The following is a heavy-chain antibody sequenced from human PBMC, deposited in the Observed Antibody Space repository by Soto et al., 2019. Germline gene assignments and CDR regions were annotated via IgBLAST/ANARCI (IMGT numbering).Heavy chain of an antibody. V-gene: IGHV1-8*01. D-gene: IGHD1-26*01. Sequence: ASVKVSCKASGYTFTSYDINWVRQATGQGLEWMGWMNPNSGNTGDAQKFQGRVTMTRYTAISTAYMELSSLRSEDTAVYYCARETSGTYRPDYWGQGTLVTVSS. CDR1: GYTFTSYD. CDR3: ARETSGTYRPDY. CDR2: MNPNSGNT. J-gene: IGHJ4*02.